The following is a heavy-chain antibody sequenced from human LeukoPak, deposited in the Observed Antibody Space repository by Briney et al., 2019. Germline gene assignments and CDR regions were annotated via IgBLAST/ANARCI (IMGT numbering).Heavy chain of an antibody. CDR3: ARDDSSGYYPIFDY. CDR1: GYTFTSYG. CDR2: ISAYNGNT. D-gene: IGHD3-22*01. Sequence: ASVKVSCKASGYTFTSYGISWVRQAPGQGLEGMGWISAYNGNTNYAQKLLGRVTITTDTSTSTAYMELTSLRSDDTAVYYCARDDSSGYYPIFDYWGQGTLVTVSS. V-gene: IGHV1-18*01. J-gene: IGHJ4*02.